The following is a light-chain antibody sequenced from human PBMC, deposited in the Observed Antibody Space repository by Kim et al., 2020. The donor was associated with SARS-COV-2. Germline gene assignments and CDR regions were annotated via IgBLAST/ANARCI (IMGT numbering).Light chain of an antibody. Sequence: DIQMTQSPSSLSASAGDRVTITCLASQEINTYLNWYQQKPGKAPKLLIYCASNLQTGVSSRFSGGGSGTDFTFTISSLQPEDVATYFCQQCQSLPFTFGQGTRLEIK. CDR1: QEINTY. J-gene: IGKJ5*01. V-gene: IGKV1-33*01. CDR2: CAS. CDR3: QQCQSLPFT.